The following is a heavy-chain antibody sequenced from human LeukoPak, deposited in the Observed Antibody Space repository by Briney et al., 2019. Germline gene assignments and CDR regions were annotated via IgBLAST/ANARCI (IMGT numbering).Heavy chain of an antibody. D-gene: IGHD6-13*01. V-gene: IGHV4-30-4*07. CDR3: VCGTYSSSWYFNPMDV. J-gene: IGHJ6*03. CDR1: GGSISSGGYS. CDR2: IYYSGST. Sequence: MTSETLSLTCAVSGGSISSGGYSWSWIRQPPGKGREWIAYIYYSGSTYYNPSPKSRVTISVDTSKNQFSLKLSSVTAADTAVYYCVCGTYSSSWYFNPMDVWGKGTTVTVSS.